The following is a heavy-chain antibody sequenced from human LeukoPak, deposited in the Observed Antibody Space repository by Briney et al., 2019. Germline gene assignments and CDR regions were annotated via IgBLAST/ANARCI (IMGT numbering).Heavy chain of an antibody. J-gene: IGHJ5*02. Sequence: PGGSLRLSCAASGFTFSNYAMHWVRQAPGKGLEYVSAISSNGSSTYYANSVKGRFTISRDNSKNTLYLQMGSLRAEDMAVYYCARDNRYYYDSGDYYYVKNWFDPWGQGTLVTVSS. D-gene: IGHD3-22*01. V-gene: IGHV3-64*01. CDR2: ISSNGSST. CDR1: GFTFSNYA. CDR3: ARDNRYYYDSGDYYYVKNWFDP.